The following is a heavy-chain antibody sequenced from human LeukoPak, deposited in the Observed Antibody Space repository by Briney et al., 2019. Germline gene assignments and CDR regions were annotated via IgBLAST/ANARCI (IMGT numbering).Heavy chain of an antibody. CDR1: GGSISSYY. CDR2: IYYSGNS. D-gene: IGHD6-13*01. Sequence: PSETLSLTCTVSGGSISSYYWSWIRQPPGKGLEWIGYIYYSGNSNYNPSLKSRVTISVDTSKNQFSLKLSSVTAADTAVYSCARGPLRQQLASHYYYYGMDVWGQGTTVTVSS. CDR3: ARGPLRQQLASHYYYYGMDV. V-gene: IGHV4-59*01. J-gene: IGHJ6*02.